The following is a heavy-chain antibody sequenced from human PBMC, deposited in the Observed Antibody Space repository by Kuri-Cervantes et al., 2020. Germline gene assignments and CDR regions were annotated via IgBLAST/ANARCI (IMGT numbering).Heavy chain of an antibody. CDR2: IYYSGST. J-gene: IGHJ5*02. Sequence: GSLRLSCTVSGGSISSYYWSWIRQPPGKGLEWIGYIYYSGSTNYNPSLKSRVTISVDTSKNQFSLKLSSVTAADTAVYYCARGRIAAAGTRWFDPWGQGTLVTVSS. CDR3: ARGRIAAAGTRWFDP. D-gene: IGHD6-13*01. V-gene: IGHV4-59*12. CDR1: GGSISSYY.